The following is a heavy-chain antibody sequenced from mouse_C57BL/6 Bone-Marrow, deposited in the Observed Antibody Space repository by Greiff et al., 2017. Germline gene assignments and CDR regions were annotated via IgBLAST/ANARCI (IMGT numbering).Heavy chain of an antibody. CDR3: ARGGIYYYGPEAY. V-gene: IGHV1-55*01. Sequence: QVQLQQPGAELVKPGASVKMSCKASGYTFTSYWITWVKQRPGQGLEWIGDIYPGSGSTNYNEKFKSKATLTVDTSSSTAYMQLSSLTYEDSAVYYGARGGIYYYGPEAYWGQGTLVTVSA. D-gene: IGHD1-1*01. CDR1: GYTFTSYW. J-gene: IGHJ3*01. CDR2: IYPGSGST.